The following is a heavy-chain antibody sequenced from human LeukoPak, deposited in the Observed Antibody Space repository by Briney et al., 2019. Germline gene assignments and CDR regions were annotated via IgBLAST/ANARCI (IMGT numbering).Heavy chain of an antibody. J-gene: IGHJ3*02. V-gene: IGHV4-59*01. CDR2: ISYSGST. D-gene: IGHD6-13*01. Sequence: PSETLSLTCTVSGRPINSYYWRWLRQPPGKGLEWFGYISYSGSTNSNPSLKSRVTISVDTSKNQFSLKLSSVTAADTAVYYCARPYSSGWYDAFDIWGQGTMVTVSS. CDR3: ARPYSSGWYDAFDI. CDR1: GRPINSYY.